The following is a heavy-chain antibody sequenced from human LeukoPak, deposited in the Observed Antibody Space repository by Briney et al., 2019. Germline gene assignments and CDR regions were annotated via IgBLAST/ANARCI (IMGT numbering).Heavy chain of an antibody. Sequence: GGSLRLSCAASGFTFSSYAMSWVRQAPGKGLEWVSVISGSGDNTYYADSVKGRFTISRDNSKNTLYLQMNSLRAEDTAVYYCAKELYSSSLSYYGINVWGQGTTVTVSS. D-gene: IGHD4-11*01. CDR1: GFTFSSYA. J-gene: IGHJ6*02. CDR3: AKELYSSSLSYYGINV. CDR2: ISGSGDNT. V-gene: IGHV3-23*01.